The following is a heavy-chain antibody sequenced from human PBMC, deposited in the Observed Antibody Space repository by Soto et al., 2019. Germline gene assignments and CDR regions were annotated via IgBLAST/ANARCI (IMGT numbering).Heavy chain of an antibody. CDR2: INHSGST. CDR3: ASKFGELLADAFDI. Sequence: SETLSLTCGVYRGSFSGYYWSWIRQPPGKGLEWIGEINHSGSTNYNPSLKSRVTISIDTSKNRFSLNLSSVTAADTAVYYCASKFGELLADAFDIWGQGTMVT. D-gene: IGHD3-10*01. V-gene: IGHV4-34*01. J-gene: IGHJ3*02. CDR1: RGSFSGYY.